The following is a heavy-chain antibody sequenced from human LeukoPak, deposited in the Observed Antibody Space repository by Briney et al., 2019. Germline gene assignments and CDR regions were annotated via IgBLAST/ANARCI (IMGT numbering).Heavy chain of an antibody. CDR2: ISNTGDST. J-gene: IGHJ4*02. CDR1: GFTFTTYA. CDR3: AKDNDPRAYSAYDSYDY. V-gene: IGHV3-23*01. D-gene: IGHD5-12*01. Sequence: GGSLRLSCAASGFTFTTYATSWVRQAPGKGLECVSAISNTGDSTYYAASVKGRFTISRDNSKNTLFLQMNSLRAEDTAVYYCAKDNDPRAYSAYDSYDYWGQGTLVTVSS.